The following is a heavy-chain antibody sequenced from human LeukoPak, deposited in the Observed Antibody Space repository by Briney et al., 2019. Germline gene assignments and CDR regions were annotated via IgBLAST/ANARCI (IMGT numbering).Heavy chain of an antibody. V-gene: IGHV1-2*02. CDR3: ARAYSGYDFYFQH. J-gene: IGHJ1*01. CDR2: INPNSGGT. CDR1: GYTFSGYY. D-gene: IGHD5-12*01. Sequence: ASVKVSCKASGYTFSGYYLHWVRQAPGQGLEWMGWINPNSGGTNYAQRFQGRVTMTRDTSISTAYMELSRLRSDDSAVYYCARAYSGYDFYFQHWGQGTLVTVSS.